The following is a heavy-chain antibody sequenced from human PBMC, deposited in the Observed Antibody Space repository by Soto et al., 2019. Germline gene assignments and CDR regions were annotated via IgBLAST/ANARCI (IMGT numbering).Heavy chain of an antibody. CDR3: ALIRGYYDSSGYYPQRLFDY. D-gene: IGHD3-22*01. CDR2: IFSNEEK. J-gene: IGHJ4*02. V-gene: IGHV2-26*01. CDR1: GFSVSNARMG. Sequence: SGPRLVNPTETLTLTCTVSGFSVSNARMGVSWSRQPPGKALECGAHIFSNEEKSYSTSLXXRLTISKDTSKRQVVLTMTNMDPVDTAPYYCALIRGYYDSSGYYPQRLFDYWGQGTLVTVS.